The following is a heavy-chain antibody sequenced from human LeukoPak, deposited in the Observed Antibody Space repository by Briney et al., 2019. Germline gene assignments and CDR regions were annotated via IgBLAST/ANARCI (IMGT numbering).Heavy chain of an antibody. D-gene: IGHD5-18*01. CDR3: ARRGEAMDPFDY. V-gene: IGHV5-51*01. CDR1: GYSFTSYW. Sequence: GESLKISCKDSGYSFTSYWVGWVRQMPGKGLEWMGIIYPGDSDTRYSPSFQGQVTISADKSINTAYLQWSSLKASDTAIYYCARRGEAMDPFDYWGQGTLVAVPS. CDR2: IYPGDSDT. J-gene: IGHJ4*02.